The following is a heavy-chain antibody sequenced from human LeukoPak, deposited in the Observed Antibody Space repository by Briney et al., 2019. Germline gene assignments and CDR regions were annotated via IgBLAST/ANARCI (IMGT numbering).Heavy chain of an antibody. Sequence: GGSLRLSCAGSGFTFSSYSMNWVRQAPGKGLEWVSYISSSSSTIYYADSVKGRFTISRDNAKNSLYLQMNSLRAEDTAVYYCAREDPTMTYDYWGQGTLVTVSS. CDR3: AREDPTMTYDY. CDR1: GFTFSSYS. V-gene: IGHV3-48*01. D-gene: IGHD3-3*01. J-gene: IGHJ1*01. CDR2: ISSSSSTI.